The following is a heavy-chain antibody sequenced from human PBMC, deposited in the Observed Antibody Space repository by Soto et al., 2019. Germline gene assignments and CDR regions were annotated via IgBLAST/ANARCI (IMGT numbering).Heavy chain of an antibody. V-gene: IGHV3-30-3*01. CDR2: ISYDGSNK. Sequence: QVQLVESGGGVVQPGRSLRLSCAASGFTFSSYAMHWVRQAPGKGLEWVAVISYDGSNKYYADSVKGRFTISRDNSKNTLYLQMNSLRAEDTAVYYCASEDTWYWAGDYWGQGTLVTVSS. CDR1: GFTFSSYA. CDR3: ASEDTWYWAGDY. D-gene: IGHD2-8*02. J-gene: IGHJ4*02.